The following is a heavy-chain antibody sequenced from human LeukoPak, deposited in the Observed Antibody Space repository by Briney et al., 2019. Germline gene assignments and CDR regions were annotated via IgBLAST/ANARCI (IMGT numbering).Heavy chain of an antibody. D-gene: IGHD3-10*01. CDR2: INPNSGGT. J-gene: IGHJ4*02. Sequence: GASVKVSCKASGYTFTGYYMHWVRQAPGQGLEWMGWINPNSGGTNYAQRFQGRVTMTRDTSISTAYMELSRLRSDDTAVYYCAKDDVTMVRVPDDYWGQGTLVTVSS. CDR1: GYTFTGYY. V-gene: IGHV1-2*02. CDR3: AKDDVTMVRVPDDY.